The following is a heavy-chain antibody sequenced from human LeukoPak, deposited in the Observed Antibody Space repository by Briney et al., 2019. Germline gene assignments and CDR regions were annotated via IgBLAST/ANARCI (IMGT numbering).Heavy chain of an antibody. V-gene: IGHV3-23*01. D-gene: IGHD6-6*01. CDR2: ISGPGDKT. CDR1: EFTFSSFA. Sequence: GGSLRLSCAASEFTFSSFAMSWVRQAPGRGLEWISSISGPGDKTHYTDSVKGRFTISRDNSENTLYLYMNTLRAADTAVYYCAKPTIPARPFLTYLYYYLDVWGEGATVIVSS. CDR3: AKPTIPARPFLTYLYYYLDV. J-gene: IGHJ6*03.